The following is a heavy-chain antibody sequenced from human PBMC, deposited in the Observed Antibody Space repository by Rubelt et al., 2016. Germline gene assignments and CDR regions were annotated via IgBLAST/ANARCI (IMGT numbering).Heavy chain of an antibody. V-gene: IGHV4-34*01. D-gene: IGHD1-14*01. CDR1: GGSFSGYY. Sequence: QVQLQQWGAGLLKPSETLSLTCAVYGGSFSGYYWSWIRQPPGKGLEWIGEINHSGSTNYNPALKSRVSISVDTSKSQFTLKLSSVTAADTAVYYSARGATGDWGQGTLVTVSS. J-gene: IGHJ4*02. CDR2: INHSGST. CDR3: ARGATGD.